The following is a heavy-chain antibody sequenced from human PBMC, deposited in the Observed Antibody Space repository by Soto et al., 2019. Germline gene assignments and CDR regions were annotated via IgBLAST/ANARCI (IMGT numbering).Heavy chain of an antibody. J-gene: IGHJ4*01. D-gene: IGHD3-22*01. Sequence: PGGFLRLSCAGSGFAFSNAWIHWVRQAPGKGREWVGRIKSKALGGTTDFAAPVRGRFAITRDDSRNMAYMQMNSLNTEDTAVYYCNTDSYSTMIEVRFDYWGHGTLVNVSS. CDR2: IKSKALGGTT. CDR3: NTDSYSTMIEVRFDY. V-gene: IGHV3-15*07. CDR1: GFAFSNAW.